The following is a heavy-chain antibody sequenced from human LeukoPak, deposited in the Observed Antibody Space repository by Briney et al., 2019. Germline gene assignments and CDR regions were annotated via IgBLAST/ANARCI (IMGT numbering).Heavy chain of an antibody. D-gene: IGHD3-9*01. CDR2: ISSSGSTI. Sequence: GGSLRLSCAASGFTFSSYWMSWVRQAPGKGLEWVSYISSSGSTIYYADSVKGRFTISRDNAKNSLYLQMNSLRAEDTAVCYCARDRRGYYDILTGYYYFDYWGQGTLVTVSS. V-gene: IGHV3-48*04. CDR1: GFTFSSYW. CDR3: ARDRRGYYDILTGYYYFDY. J-gene: IGHJ4*02.